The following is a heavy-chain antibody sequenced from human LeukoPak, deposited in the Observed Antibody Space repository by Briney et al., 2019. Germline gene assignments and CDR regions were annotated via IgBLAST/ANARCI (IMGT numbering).Heavy chain of an antibody. Sequence: GASVKVSCKVSGYTLTELSMHWVRTAPGKGLEWMGGFDPEDGETIYAQKFQGRVTMTEDTSTDTAYMELSSLRSEDTAVYYCATRARSSGWYSLNWFDPWGQGTLVTVSS. V-gene: IGHV1-24*01. D-gene: IGHD6-19*01. CDR1: GYTLTELS. CDR2: FDPEDGET. CDR3: ATRARSSGWYSLNWFDP. J-gene: IGHJ5*02.